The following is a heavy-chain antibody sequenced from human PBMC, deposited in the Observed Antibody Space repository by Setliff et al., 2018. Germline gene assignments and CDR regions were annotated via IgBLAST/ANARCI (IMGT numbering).Heavy chain of an antibody. CDR1: GGSFSGYY. D-gene: IGHD5-18*01. V-gene: IGHV4-34*01. J-gene: IGHJ5*02. Sequence: PSETLSLTCAVYGGSFSGYYWSGIRQPPGKGLEWIGEINHSGSTNYNPSLKSRVTISVDTSKNQFSLKLSSVTAADTAVYYCARGKSVTASNWFDPWGQGTLVTVSS. CDR2: INHSGST. CDR3: ARGKSVTASNWFDP.